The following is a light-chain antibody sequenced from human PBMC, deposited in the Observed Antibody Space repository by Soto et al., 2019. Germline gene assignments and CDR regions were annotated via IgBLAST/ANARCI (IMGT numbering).Light chain of an antibody. CDR3: QQGSNWYT. J-gene: IGKJ2*01. V-gene: IGKV3-11*01. Sequence: EIVLTQSPATLSLSPGDRATLSCRASQSVDRYLAWYQEKPGPAPRLLIYDTSDRATGIPDRFSGSGSGTDFTLTISRLEPEDFAVYYCQQGSNWYTFGQGTKLEIK. CDR1: QSVDRY. CDR2: DTS.